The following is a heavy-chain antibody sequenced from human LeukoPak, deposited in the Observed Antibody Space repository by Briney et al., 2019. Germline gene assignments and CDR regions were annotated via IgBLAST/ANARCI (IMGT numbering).Heavy chain of an antibody. D-gene: IGHD6-13*01. CDR3: ARGRGIAAAGRYFDY. CDR2: IYTSGST. CDR1: GGSISSYY. J-gene: IGHJ4*02. V-gene: IGHV4-4*07. Sequence: PSETLPLTCTVSGGSISSYYWSWIRQPAGKGLEWIGRIYTSGSTNYNPSLKSRVTMSVDTSKNQFSLKLSSVTAADTAVYYCARGRGIAAAGRYFDYWGQGTLVTVSP.